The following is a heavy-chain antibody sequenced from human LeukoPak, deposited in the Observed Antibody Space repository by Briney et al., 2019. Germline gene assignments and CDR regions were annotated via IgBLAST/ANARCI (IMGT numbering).Heavy chain of an antibody. CDR2: IYYTGST. CDR3: ASADFTWAYYFDY. Sequence: PSETLSLTCTVSGGSISSFYWSWIRQPPGKGLEWIGYIYYTGSTNYNSSLKSRVTISVDTSKNQFSLNLSSVTAADTAMYYCASADFTWAYYFDYWGQGTLVTVSS. CDR1: GGSISSFY. D-gene: IGHD3-16*01. V-gene: IGHV4-59*01. J-gene: IGHJ4*02.